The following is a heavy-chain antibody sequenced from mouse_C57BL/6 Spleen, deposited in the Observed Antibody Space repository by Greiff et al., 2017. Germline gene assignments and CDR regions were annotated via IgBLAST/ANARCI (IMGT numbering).Heavy chain of an antibody. Sequence: EVMLVESGGGLVKPGGSLKLSCAASGFTFSSYAMSWVRQTPDKRLEWVATISDGGSYTYYPDNVKGRFTISRDNAKNNLYLQMSHLKSEDTAMYYCARGYDYGGAMDYWGQGTSVTGSS. V-gene: IGHV5-4*03. CDR1: GFTFSSYA. CDR3: ARGYDYGGAMDY. J-gene: IGHJ4*01. D-gene: IGHD2-4*01. CDR2: ISDGGSYT.